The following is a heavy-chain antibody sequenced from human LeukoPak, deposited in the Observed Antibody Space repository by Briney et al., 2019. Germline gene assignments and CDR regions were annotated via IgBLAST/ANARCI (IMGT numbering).Heavy chain of an antibody. CDR1: GFTFSNYV. D-gene: IGHD3-22*01. Sequence: GGSLRLSCAASGFTFSNYVMNWVRQAPGKGLEWVSSISSSSSHIHYADSVKGRFTTSRDNAKNSVYLQMNSLRAEDTAVYYCARAPYDSSGYYLFYFDYWGQGTLVTVSS. CDR2: ISSSSSHI. V-gene: IGHV3-21*01. CDR3: ARAPYDSSGYYLFYFDY. J-gene: IGHJ4*02.